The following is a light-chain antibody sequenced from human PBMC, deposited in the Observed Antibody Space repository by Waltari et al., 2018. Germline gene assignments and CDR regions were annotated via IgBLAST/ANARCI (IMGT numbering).Light chain of an antibody. CDR2: GAS. Sequence: EVVLKQSPATLSLSPGERATLSCRASQSVSSSFLAWYQQKPGQTPRLLIYGASTRATGIPDRFSGSGSGTDFTLSISRLEPEDFAVYYCQQYVSAPCTFGQGTKLEIK. CDR1: QSVSSSF. J-gene: IGKJ2*02. V-gene: IGKV3-20*01. CDR3: QQYVSAPCT.